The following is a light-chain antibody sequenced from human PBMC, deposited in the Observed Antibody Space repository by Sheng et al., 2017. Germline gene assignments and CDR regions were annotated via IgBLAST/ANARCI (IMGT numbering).Light chain of an antibody. CDR1: SSDVGSYNL. J-gene: IGLJ1*01. CDR2: EVS. Sequence: QSALTQPASVSGSPGQSITISCAGTSSDVGSYNLVSWYQQHPGKVPKLLIYEVSKRISGISNRFSGSKSGNTASLTISGLQAEDEADYYCCSYASSSRNYVLGTGTKVTVL. CDR3: CSYASSSRNYV. V-gene: IGLV2-23*02.